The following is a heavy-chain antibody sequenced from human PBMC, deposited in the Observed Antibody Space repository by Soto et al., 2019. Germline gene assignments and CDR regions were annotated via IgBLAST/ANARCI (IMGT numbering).Heavy chain of an antibody. V-gene: IGHV2-5*02. CDR1: AFSLSNDGAG. CDR2: IYWDDDK. CDR3: IQSRCGGDCLQSYASYYYYGMDV. Sequence: SGPTLVNPTQTLTLTCTFSAFSLSNDGAGVGWIRQPPGKALEWLALIYWDDDKRYSPSLRSRLTITKDTSKNQVVLTMTNMDPVDTATYYCIQSRCGGDCLQSYASYYYYGMDVWGQGTTVTVSS. J-gene: IGHJ6*02. D-gene: IGHD2-21*02.